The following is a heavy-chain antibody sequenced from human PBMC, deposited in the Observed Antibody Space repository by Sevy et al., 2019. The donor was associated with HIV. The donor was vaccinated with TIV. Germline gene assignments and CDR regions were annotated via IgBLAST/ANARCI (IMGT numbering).Heavy chain of an antibody. Sequence: GGSLRLSCAASGFTFSNYAMSWVRQAPGKGLEWVSGISGSGGSTYYADSVKGRFTISRDISKNTLYLQMSSLRAEDTAVYYCARNPGYCSGGTCYWYFDLWGRGTLVTVSS. D-gene: IGHD2-15*01. CDR1: GFTFSNYA. CDR3: ARNPGYCSGGTCYWYFDL. CDR2: ISGSGGST. V-gene: IGHV3-23*01. J-gene: IGHJ2*01.